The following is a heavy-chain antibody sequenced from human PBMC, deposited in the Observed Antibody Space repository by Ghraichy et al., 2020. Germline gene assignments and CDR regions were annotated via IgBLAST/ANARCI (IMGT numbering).Heavy chain of an antibody. J-gene: IGHJ3*02. Sequence: ASVKVSCKVSGYTLTELSMHWVRQAPGKGLEWMGGFDPEDGETIYAQKFQGRVTMTEDTSTDTAYMELSSLRSEDTAVYYCATSNLRYFDWLEAFDIWGQGTMVTVSS. CDR1: GYTLTELS. CDR3: ATSNLRYFDWLEAFDI. CDR2: FDPEDGET. V-gene: IGHV1-24*01. D-gene: IGHD3-9*01.